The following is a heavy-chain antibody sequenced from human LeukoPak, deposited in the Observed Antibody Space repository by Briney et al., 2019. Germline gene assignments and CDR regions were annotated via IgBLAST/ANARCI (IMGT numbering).Heavy chain of an antibody. Sequence: GGSLRLSCAASGFTFSNYWMQLVRQAPGKGLVWVSRIKNDGTITSYADFVKGRFTISRDNAKNTSYLQMNSLRVDDTAVYYCAKSDWFDPWGQGTLVTVSS. CDR1: GFTFSNYW. J-gene: IGHJ5*02. CDR2: IKNDGTIT. V-gene: IGHV3-74*01. CDR3: AKSDWFDP.